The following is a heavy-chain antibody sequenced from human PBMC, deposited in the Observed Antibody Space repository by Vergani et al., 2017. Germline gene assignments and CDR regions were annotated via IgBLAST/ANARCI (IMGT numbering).Heavy chain of an antibody. V-gene: IGHV4-39*01. CDR1: GGSISSSSYY. D-gene: IGHD3-22*01. J-gene: IGHJ5*02. CDR2: IHYTGNT. CDR3: ARGAGSIGWFDP. Sequence: QLQLHKSGPGLVKPSETLSLTCTVSGGSISSSSYYWGWIRQPPGKGLEWIGGIHYTGNTNYDPSLKSRITISVDTSKNQFSLKLSSVTAADTAVYYCARGAGSIGWFDPWGQGILVTVSS.